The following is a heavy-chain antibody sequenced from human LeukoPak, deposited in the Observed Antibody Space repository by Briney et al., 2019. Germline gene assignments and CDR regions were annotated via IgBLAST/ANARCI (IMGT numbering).Heavy chain of an antibody. J-gene: IGHJ6*03. V-gene: IGHV1-8*03. CDR2: MNPNSGNT. CDR3: ARAMGCSSTSCYTTNYYYYYMDV. Sequence: ASVKVSCKASGYTFTSYDINWVRQATGQGLEWMGWMNPNSGNTGYAQKFQGRVTITRNTSISTAYMELSSLRSEDTAVYYCARAMGCSSTSCYTTNYYYYYMDVWGKGTTVTVSS. CDR1: GYTFTSYD. D-gene: IGHD2-2*02.